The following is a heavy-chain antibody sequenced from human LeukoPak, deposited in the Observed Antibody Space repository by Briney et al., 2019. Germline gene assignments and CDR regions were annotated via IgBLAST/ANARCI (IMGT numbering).Heavy chain of an antibody. V-gene: IGHV1-18*01. CDR3: ARITRGGFDP. CDR1: GYTFTSYG. J-gene: IGHJ5*02. CDR2: ISGYSGDT. Sequence: ASVKVSCKASGYTFTSYGLSWVRQAPGQGLEWMGWISGYSGDTNYAQKFQGRVTVTIDTSTSTAYMELRSLRSDDTAVYYCARITRGGFDPWGQGTLVTVSS. D-gene: IGHD1-14*01.